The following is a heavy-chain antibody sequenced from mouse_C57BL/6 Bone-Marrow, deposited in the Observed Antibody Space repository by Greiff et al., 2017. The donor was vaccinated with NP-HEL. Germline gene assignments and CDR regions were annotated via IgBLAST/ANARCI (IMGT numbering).Heavy chain of an antibody. CDR2: IWGVGST. Sequence: QVQLQQSGPGLVAPSQSLSITCTVSGFSLTSYGVDWVRQSPGKGLEWLGVIWGVGSTNYNSALKSRLSISKDNSKSQVFLKMNSLQTDDTAMYYCASSNWDGEFAYWGQGTLVTVSA. CDR3: ASSNWDGEFAY. V-gene: IGHV2-6*01. D-gene: IGHD4-1*02. CDR1: GFSLTSYG. J-gene: IGHJ3*01.